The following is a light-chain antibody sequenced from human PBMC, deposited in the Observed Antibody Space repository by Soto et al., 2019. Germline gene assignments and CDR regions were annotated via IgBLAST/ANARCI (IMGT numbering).Light chain of an antibody. CDR3: QSYDNSLSGLWV. CDR1: SSNIGAGYD. J-gene: IGLJ3*02. CDR2: GNS. V-gene: IGLV1-40*01. Sequence: QSVLTQPPSVSGAPGQRVTFSCTGSSSNIGAGYDVHWYQQLPGTAPKLLIYGNSNRPSGVPDRFSGSKSGTSASLDITGLQAEDEADYYCQSYDNSLSGLWVFGGGTQLTVL.